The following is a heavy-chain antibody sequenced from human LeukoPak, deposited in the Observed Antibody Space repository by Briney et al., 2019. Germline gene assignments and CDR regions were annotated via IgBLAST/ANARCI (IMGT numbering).Heavy chain of an antibody. Sequence: GGTLRLSCAASGFTFSAYGMSWVRQSPGQGLEWVSGISANGSITFYARSVRGRFTISRDNSQNTVYLQMNSLKTDDTAVYYCATVGYGSGSNLFGDYFDYWGQGTLVSVSS. D-gene: IGHD3-10*01. CDR2: ISANGSIT. J-gene: IGHJ4*02. CDR3: ATVGYGSGSNLFGDYFDY. CDR1: GFTFSAYG. V-gene: IGHV3-23*01.